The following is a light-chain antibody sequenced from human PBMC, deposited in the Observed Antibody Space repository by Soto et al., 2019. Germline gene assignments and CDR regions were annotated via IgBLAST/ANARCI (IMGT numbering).Light chain of an antibody. Sequence: QSVLTQSPSASASLGASAKLTCTLSSGHSSYAIAWHQHQQEKGPRHLMKISSDGSHSQGDGIPDRFSGSSSGAERSLTISGLQAEDEADYYCQTWDTGARVVFGGGTKVTVL. CDR2: ISSDGSH. CDR1: SGHSSYA. CDR3: QTWDTGARVV. V-gene: IGLV4-69*01. J-gene: IGLJ3*02.